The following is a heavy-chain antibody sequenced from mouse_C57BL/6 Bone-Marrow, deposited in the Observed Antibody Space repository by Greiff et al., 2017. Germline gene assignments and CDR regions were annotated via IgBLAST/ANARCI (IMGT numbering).Heavy chain of an antibody. CDR1: GYTFTSYW. CDR3: ARLGDIYYDYEGDY. Sequence: QVQLQQPGAELVKPGASVKLSCKASGYTFTSYWMHWVKQRPGQGLEWIGMIHPNSGSTNYNEKFKSKATMTVDKSSSTAYMQLSSLTSEDSAVYYCARLGDIYYDYEGDYWGQGTSVTVPS. V-gene: IGHV1-64*01. J-gene: IGHJ4*01. D-gene: IGHD2-4*01. CDR2: IHPNSGST.